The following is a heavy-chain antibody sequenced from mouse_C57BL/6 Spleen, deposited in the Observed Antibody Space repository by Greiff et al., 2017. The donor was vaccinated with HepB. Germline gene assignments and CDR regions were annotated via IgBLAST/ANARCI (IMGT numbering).Heavy chain of an antibody. V-gene: IGHV10-3*01. J-gene: IGHJ4*01. CDR2: IRSKSSNYAT. CDR1: GFTFNTYA. D-gene: IGHD1-3*01. Sequence: EVNVVESGGGLVQPKGSLKLSCAASGFTFNTYAMHWVRQAPGKGLEWVARIRSKSSNYATYYADSVKDRFPISRDDSQSMLYLQMNNLKTEDTAMYYGVGEKLYRSAMDYWGQGTSVTVSS. CDR3: VGEKLYRSAMDY.